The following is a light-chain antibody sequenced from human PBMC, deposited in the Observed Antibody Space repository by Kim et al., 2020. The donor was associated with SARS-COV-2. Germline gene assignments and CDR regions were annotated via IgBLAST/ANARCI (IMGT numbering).Light chain of an antibody. CDR3: CSYAGSYTYV. V-gene: IGLV2-11*01. J-gene: IGLJ1*01. CDR2: DIS. CDR1: SSDVGGYSY. Sequence: QSALTQPRSVSGSPGQSVTISCTGTSSDVGGYSYVSWYQQHPGKAPKLMIYDISKRPSGVPDHFSGSKSGNTASLTISGLQAADEADYYCCSYAGSYTYVFGTGTKVTVL.